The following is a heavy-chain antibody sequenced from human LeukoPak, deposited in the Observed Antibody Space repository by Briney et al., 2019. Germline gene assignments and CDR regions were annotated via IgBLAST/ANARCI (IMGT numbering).Heavy chain of an antibody. CDR1: GFTFSSYS. Sequence: GGSLRLSCAASGFTFSSYSMTWVRQAPGKGLEWVSSISSSSSYIYYADSVKGRFTISRDNAKNSLYLQMNSLRAEDTAVYYCAREGAGGDYNDWGQGTLVTVSS. CDR3: AREGAGGDYND. J-gene: IGHJ4*02. CDR2: ISSSSSYI. D-gene: IGHD4-17*01. V-gene: IGHV3-21*01.